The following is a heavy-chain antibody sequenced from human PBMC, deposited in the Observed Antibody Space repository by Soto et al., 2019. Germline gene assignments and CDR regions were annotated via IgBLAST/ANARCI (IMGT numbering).Heavy chain of an antibody. Sequence: SETLSLTCTVSGGTISSYYWSWIRQPPGKGLEWIGYIYYSGSTNYNPSLKSRVTISVDTSKNLFSLKLSSVTAADTAVYYCAREGVSSSWYYYYGMDVWGQGTTVTVSS. D-gene: IGHD6-13*01. CDR1: GGTISSYY. CDR2: IYYSGST. J-gene: IGHJ6*02. CDR3: AREGVSSSWYYYYGMDV. V-gene: IGHV4-59*01.